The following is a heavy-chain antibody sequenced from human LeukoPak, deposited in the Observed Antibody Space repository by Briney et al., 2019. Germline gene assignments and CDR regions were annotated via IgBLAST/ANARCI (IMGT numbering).Heavy chain of an antibody. CDR3: ASSIVATTYDAFDI. J-gene: IGHJ3*02. CDR1: GYSFTSYW. V-gene: IGHV5-51*01. CDR2: IYPGDSDT. D-gene: IGHD5-12*01. Sequence: PGESLKISCKGSGYSFTSYWIGWVRQMPGKGLEWMGIIYPGDSDTRYSPSFQGQITISADRSISTAYLQWSSLKASDTAMYYCASSIVATTYDAFDIWGQGTMVTVSS.